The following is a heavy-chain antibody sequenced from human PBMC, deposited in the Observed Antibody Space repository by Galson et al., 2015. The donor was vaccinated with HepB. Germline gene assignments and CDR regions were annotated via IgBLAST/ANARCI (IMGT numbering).Heavy chain of an antibody. Sequence: SVKVSCKASGYTFTSYDINWVRQATGQGLEWMGWMNPNSANTGYAQKFQGRVTMTRNTAISTAYMELSSLTSEDTAVYYCASLFGYCSSTSCPTGFSYYYGMDVWGQGTTVTVPS. CDR1: GYTFTSYD. V-gene: IGHV1-8*01. D-gene: IGHD2-2*01. CDR3: ASLFGYCSSTSCPTGFSYYYGMDV. J-gene: IGHJ6*02. CDR2: MNPNSANT.